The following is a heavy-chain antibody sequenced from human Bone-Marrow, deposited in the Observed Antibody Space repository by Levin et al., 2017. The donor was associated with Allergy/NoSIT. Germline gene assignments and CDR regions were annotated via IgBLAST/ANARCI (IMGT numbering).Heavy chain of an antibody. J-gene: IGHJ5*02. V-gene: IGHV4-59*01. D-gene: IGHD1/OR15-1a*01. CDR1: GGSIGNFY. CDR3: ARAGNNWDRIWFDP. CDR2: IYYTGST. Sequence: SQTLSLTCTVSGGSIGNFYWAWIRQSPGKGLQYIGYIYYTGSTNYNPSLKSRVTISLDTSKNQFSLELTSVTAADTAVYFCARAGNNWDRIWFDPWGQGALVTVSS.